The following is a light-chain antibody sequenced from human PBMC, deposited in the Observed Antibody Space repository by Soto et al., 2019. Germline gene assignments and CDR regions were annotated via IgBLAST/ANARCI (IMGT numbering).Light chain of an antibody. CDR2: DVS. Sequence: QSALTQPASVSGSPGQSITISCTGTSSDVGGYNYVSWYQQHPGKAPKLMIYDVSNRPSGGSNRFSAATSGNTASLTISGVQAEDDADYYCSSYTSSSSLRVFGRGTKLTVL. CDR3: SSYTSSSSLRV. J-gene: IGLJ2*01. V-gene: IGLV2-14*01. CDR1: SSDVGGYNY.